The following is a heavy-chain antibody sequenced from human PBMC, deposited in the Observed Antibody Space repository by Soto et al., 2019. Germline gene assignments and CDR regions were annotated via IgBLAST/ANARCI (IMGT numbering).Heavy chain of an antibody. V-gene: IGHV3-66*01. J-gene: IGHJ3*02. CDR3: ASGASWPYGKDAFDI. D-gene: IGHD4-17*01. CDR1: GFTVSSNY. CDR2: IYSGGST. Sequence: EVQLVESGGGLVQPGGSLRLSCAASGFTVSSNYMSWVRQAPGKGLEWVSVIYSGGSTYYADSVKGRFTISRDNSKNTLYLQMNSLRAEDTAVYYCASGASWPYGKDAFDIWGQGTMVTVSS.